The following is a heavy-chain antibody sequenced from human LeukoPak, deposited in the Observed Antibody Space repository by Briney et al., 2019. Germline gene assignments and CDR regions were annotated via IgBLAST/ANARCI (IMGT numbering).Heavy chain of an antibody. J-gene: IGHJ4*02. CDR1: GYTFTSYG. CDR2: ISAYNGNT. Sequence: GASVKVSCRASGYTFTSYGITWLRQAPGQGLEWMGWISAYNGNTNYAQKLKGRVTMTTDTSTSTAYMELRSLRSDDTAVYYCARSPMIVVVTDFDYWGQGTLVTVSS. V-gene: IGHV1-18*01. D-gene: IGHD3-22*01. CDR3: ARSPMIVVVTDFDY.